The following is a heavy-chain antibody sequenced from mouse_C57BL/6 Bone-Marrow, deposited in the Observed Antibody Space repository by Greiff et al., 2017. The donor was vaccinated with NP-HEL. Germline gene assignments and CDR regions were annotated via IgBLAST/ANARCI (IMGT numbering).Heavy chain of an antibody. V-gene: IGHV5-15*01. D-gene: IGHD1-1*01. CDR1: GFTFSDYG. CDR3: ARYYYGSSYWYFDV. Sequence: DVHLVESGGCLVQPGGSLKLSCAASGFTFSDYGMAWVRQAPRKGPEWVAFISNLAYSIYYADTVTGRFTISRENAKNTLYLEMSSLRSEDTAMYYCARYYYGSSYWYFDVWGTGTTVTVSS. CDR2: ISNLAYSI. J-gene: IGHJ1*03.